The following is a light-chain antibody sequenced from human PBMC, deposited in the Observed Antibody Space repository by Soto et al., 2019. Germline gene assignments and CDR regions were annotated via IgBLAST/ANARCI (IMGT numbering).Light chain of an antibody. CDR2: EVS. V-gene: IGKV2-30*01. Sequence: DVVMTQSPLSLSVTLGQSASISCRSSETLVYSDGNTYLTWFHQRPGPSPRRLIFEVSKRDSGVPDRLSGSGSDTDFTLKITRVEPDDVGVYFCMQGIHWPPTFGPGTKLDIK. CDR3: MQGIHWPPT. J-gene: IGKJ3*01. CDR1: ETLVYSDGNTY.